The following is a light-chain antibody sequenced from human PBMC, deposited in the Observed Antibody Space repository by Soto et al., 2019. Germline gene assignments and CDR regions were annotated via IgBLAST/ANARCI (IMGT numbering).Light chain of an antibody. Sequence: EIVLTQSPGTLSLSPGERATLSCRASQSVSSSYLAWYQQKPGQAPRLLIYGASSRATGIPDRFRGSGSGTDFTLTISRLEPEDFAVYYCQQYGSSPPAFGPGTKVDI. CDR3: QQYGSSPPA. J-gene: IGKJ3*01. CDR1: QSVSSSY. CDR2: GAS. V-gene: IGKV3-20*01.